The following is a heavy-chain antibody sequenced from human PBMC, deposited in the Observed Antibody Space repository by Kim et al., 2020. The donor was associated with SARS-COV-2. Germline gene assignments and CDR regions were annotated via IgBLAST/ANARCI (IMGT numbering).Heavy chain of an antibody. J-gene: IGHJ2*01. CDR2: IFGSGHGT. CDR1: RFTFSSSA. CDR3: AKNVHLTSVTFLWYFDL. D-gene: IGHD2-2*01. V-gene: IGHV3-23*01. Sequence: GGSLRLSCVGSRFTFSSSAMTWVRQPPGKGLEWVSTIFGSGHGTYYSSSVRGRFIVSRDNSKNTRYLQMDNLRADDTAIYYCAKNVHLTSVTFLWYFDLWGRNTTLTISS.